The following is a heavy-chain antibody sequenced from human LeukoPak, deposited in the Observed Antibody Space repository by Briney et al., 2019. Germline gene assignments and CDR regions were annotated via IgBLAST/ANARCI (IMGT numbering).Heavy chain of an antibody. CDR3: AKRQVELPRAFDI. D-gene: IGHD2-15*01. J-gene: IGHJ3*02. CDR1: GFTFSSYG. Sequence: SGGSLRLSCAASGFTFSSYGMHWVRQAPGKGLEWVAFIRYDGSNKYYADSVKGRFTISRDNSKNTLYLQMNSLRAEDTAVYYCAKRQVELPRAFDIWGQGKMVTVSS. CDR2: IRYDGSNK. V-gene: IGHV3-30*02.